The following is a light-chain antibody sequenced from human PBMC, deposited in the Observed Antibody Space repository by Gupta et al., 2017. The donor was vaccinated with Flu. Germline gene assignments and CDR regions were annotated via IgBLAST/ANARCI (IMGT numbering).Light chain of an antibody. CDR3: QQSYSSLYS. Sequence: DIQMTQSPSSLSASVGDRVTITCRAGQSISTFLNWYQQKPGKAPKLLVCAASKLQPGVPSRFSGSGTETDFTLTISSLQPEDFAIYYCQQSYSSLYSFGQGTKLEIK. CDR2: AAS. CDR1: QSISTF. J-gene: IGKJ2*03. V-gene: IGKV1-39*01.